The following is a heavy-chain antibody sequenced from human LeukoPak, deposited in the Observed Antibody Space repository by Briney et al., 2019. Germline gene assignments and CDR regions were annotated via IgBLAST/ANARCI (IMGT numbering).Heavy chain of an antibody. CDR3: ARDRYYYGSGYYFDY. CDR2: IYYSGST. V-gene: IGHV4-39*07. D-gene: IGHD3-10*01. CDR1: GGSISSSSYY. Sequence: PSETLSLTCTVSGGSISSSSYYWGWIRQPPGKGLEWIGSIYYSGSTYYNPSLKSRVTISVDTSKSQFSLKLSSVTAADTAVYYCARDRYYYGSGYYFDYWGQGTLVTVSS. J-gene: IGHJ4*02.